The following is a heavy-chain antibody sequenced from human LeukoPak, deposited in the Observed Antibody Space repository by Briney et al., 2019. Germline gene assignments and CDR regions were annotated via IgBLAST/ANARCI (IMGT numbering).Heavy chain of an antibody. D-gene: IGHD6-19*01. CDR3: AHIYNSGWSPFDY. V-gene: IGHV2-5*01. J-gene: IGHJ4*02. CDR1: GFSLNTTGLG. Sequence: SGPTLVHLTQPLTLTCTFSGFSLNTTGLGVGWIRQPHGKPLEWLALIYWNDDKRYIPSLMSRLTITKDTSKNQVVFTMTNMDPVDTGTYFCAHIYNSGWSPFDYWGQGTLVTVSS. CDR2: IYWNDDK.